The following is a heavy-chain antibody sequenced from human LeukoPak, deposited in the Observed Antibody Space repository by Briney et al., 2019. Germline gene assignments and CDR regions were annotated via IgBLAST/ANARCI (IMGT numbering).Heavy chain of an antibody. Sequence: PGRALRLSCAASGFTFNTYGMHWVRQAPGKGLEWVAVISYDGSNKYYADSVKGRFTIPRDNSKNTLYLQMNSLRAEDMAVYYCAKDRPRSWVIPAATLDFWGQGTLVTVSS. D-gene: IGHD2-2*01. CDR2: ISYDGSNK. J-gene: IGHJ4*02. V-gene: IGHV3-30*18. CDR1: GFTFNTYG. CDR3: AKDRPRSWVIPAATLDF.